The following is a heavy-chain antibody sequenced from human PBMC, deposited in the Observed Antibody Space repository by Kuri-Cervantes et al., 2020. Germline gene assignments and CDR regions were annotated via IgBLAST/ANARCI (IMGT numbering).Heavy chain of an antibody. Sequence: GESLKISCAASGFTFSSYAMHWVRQAPGKGLEWVGLIRNKRYGGTTDYAASVKGRFTISRDDSKAIAYLQMNSLKTEDTAVYYCTRWETTVVTYFDYWGQGTLVTVSS. CDR3: TRWETTVVTYFDY. CDR2: IRNKRYGGTT. CDR1: GFTFSSYA. V-gene: IGHV3-49*04. J-gene: IGHJ4*02. D-gene: IGHD4-23*01.